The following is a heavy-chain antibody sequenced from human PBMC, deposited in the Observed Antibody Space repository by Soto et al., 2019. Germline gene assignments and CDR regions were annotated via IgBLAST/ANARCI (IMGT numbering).Heavy chain of an antibody. J-gene: IGHJ6*02. V-gene: IGHV1-8*01. D-gene: IGHD3-9*01. Sequence: ASVKVSCKASGYTFTSYDINWVRQATGQGLEWMGWMNPNSGNTGYAQKFQGRVTMTRNTSISTAYMELSSLRSEDTAVYYCARGWEVRYFDWLLAVYYGMDVWGQGTTVTVSS. CDR1: GYTFTSYD. CDR3: ARGWEVRYFDWLLAVYYGMDV. CDR2: MNPNSGNT.